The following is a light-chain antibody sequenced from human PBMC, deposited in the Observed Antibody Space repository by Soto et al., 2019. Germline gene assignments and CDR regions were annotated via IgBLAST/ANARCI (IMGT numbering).Light chain of an antibody. J-gene: IGKJ1*01. Sequence: EVELTQSPGTLSLSPGERATLSCRASQSVSSSHLAWYQQKRGQAPRLLIYDTSTRATAIPDRFSGSGSGTDFTLTISRLEPEDFAGYPCQQYGASPWTFGQGTKVEVK. CDR2: DTS. V-gene: IGKV3-20*01. CDR1: QSVSSSH. CDR3: QQYGASPWT.